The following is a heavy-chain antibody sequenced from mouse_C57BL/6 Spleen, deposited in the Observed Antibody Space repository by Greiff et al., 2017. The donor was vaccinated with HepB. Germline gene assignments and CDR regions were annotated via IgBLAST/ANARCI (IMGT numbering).Heavy chain of an antibody. CDR1: GFTFSDYG. CDR3: ARRLSGTSAMDY. V-gene: IGHV5-17*01. Sequence: EVKLLESGGGLVKPGGSLKLSCAASGFTFSDYGMHWVRQAPEKGLEWVAYISRGSSTIYYADTVKGRFTISRDNAKNTLFLQMTSLRSEDTAMYYCARRLSGTSAMDYWGQGTSVTVSS. J-gene: IGHJ4*01. D-gene: IGHD4-1*01. CDR2: ISRGSSTI.